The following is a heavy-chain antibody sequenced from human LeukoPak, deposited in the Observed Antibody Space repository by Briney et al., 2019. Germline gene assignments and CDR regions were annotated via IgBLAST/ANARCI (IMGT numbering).Heavy chain of an antibody. CDR1: GFTFSNYA. Sequence: GGSLRLSCAASGFTFSNYAMHWVRQAPGKGLEWVAVISYDGRKKYIADSVKGRFTISRDNSKNTLYLQMNSLTAEDTALYYLARDNNADYWGQGTLVTVSS. V-gene: IGHV3-30*04. D-gene: IGHD1/OR15-1a*01. J-gene: IGHJ4*02. CDR2: ISYDGRKK. CDR3: ARDNNADY.